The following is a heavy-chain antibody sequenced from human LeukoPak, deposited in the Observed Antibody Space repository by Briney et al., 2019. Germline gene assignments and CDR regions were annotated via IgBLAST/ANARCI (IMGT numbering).Heavy chain of an antibody. CDR1: GFTFSNYW. V-gene: IGHV3-74*01. J-gene: IGHJ4*02. CDR3: AKDPSRLWFAHKHGIGVMAY. CDR2: IKYDGSST. Sequence: GSLRLSCAASGFTFSNYWRHWVRQAPGKGLVWVSRIKYDGSSTTYADRVKGRFTISRDNAKNTLDLQMNSLRAEDPAVYYCAKDPSRLWFAHKHGIGVMAYWGQGTLVTVSS. D-gene: IGHD3-10*01.